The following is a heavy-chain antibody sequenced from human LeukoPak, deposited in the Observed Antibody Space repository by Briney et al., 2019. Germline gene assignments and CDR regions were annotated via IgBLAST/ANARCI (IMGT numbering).Heavy chain of an antibody. CDR2: ISGSGGST. J-gene: IGHJ2*01. V-gene: IGHV3-23*01. CDR1: GFTFSSYA. CDR3: AKSYQRGPYWYFDL. Sequence: GGSLRLSCAASGFTFSSYAMSWVRQAPGKGLEWVSAISGSGGSTYYADSVKGRFAISRDNSKNTLYLQMSSLRAEDTAVYYCAKSYQRGPYWYFDLWGRGTLVTVSS. D-gene: IGHD2-2*01.